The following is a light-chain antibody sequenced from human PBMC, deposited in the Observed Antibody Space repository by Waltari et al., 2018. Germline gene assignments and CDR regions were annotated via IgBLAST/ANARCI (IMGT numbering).Light chain of an antibody. Sequence: EIVLTQSPATLSLSPGERATLSCRASQSVNSYLAWYQQKPGQAPRLLIYDAFNRATGIPARFSGSGSGTDFTLTISSLEPEDFAGYYCQHRYNWPLTFGGGTKVEIK. J-gene: IGKJ4*01. CDR1: QSVNSY. CDR3: QHRYNWPLT. V-gene: IGKV3-11*01. CDR2: DAF.